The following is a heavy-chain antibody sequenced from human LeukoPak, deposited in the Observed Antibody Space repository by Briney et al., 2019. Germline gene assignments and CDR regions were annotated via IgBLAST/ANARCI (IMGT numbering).Heavy chain of an antibody. D-gene: IGHD2-2*03. CDR3: ARLLRVGYCSTTTCNWFDP. J-gene: IGHJ5*02. CDR2: IYYSGST. V-gene: IGHV4-39*07. Sequence: PSETLSLTCVVSGGSISSTSYYWGWIRQPPGKGLEWIGSIYYSGSTYYSPSLKSRVTISVDTSKNQFSLKLSSVTAADTAVYYCARLLRVGYCSTTTCNWFDPWGQGTLVTVSS. CDR1: GGSISSTSYY.